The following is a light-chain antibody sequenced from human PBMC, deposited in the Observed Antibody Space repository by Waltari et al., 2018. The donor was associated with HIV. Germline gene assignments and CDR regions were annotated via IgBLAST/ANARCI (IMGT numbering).Light chain of an antibody. J-gene: IGKJ5*01. CDR2: DTY. CDR3: QQYGTSVT. CDR1: QSVAGNH. Sequence: DIVLTQSPGTLSLSSGERVHISCRASQSVAGNHLAWYQQRTGQAPRLLIYDTYRRATGIPDRFSGSGSGTDFTLTIGSLEPEDFAVYYCQQYGTSVTFGQGTRLEIK. V-gene: IGKV3-20*01.